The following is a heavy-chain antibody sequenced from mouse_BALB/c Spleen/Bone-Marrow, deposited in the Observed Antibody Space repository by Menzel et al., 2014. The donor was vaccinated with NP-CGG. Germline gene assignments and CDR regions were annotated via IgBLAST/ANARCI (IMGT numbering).Heavy chain of an antibody. J-gene: IGHJ2*01. CDR3: ARALAYGSNFDY. CDR2: ISNLAYSI. D-gene: IGHD1-1*01. Sequence: EVHLVESGGGLVQPGGSRKLSCAASGFTFSDYGMPWVRQAPGKGPEWVAFISNLAYSIYYTDTVTGRFTISRENAKNTLYLAMSSLRSVDTAMYYCARALAYGSNFDYWGQGTPLTVSS. V-gene: IGHV5-15*02. CDR1: GFTFSDYG.